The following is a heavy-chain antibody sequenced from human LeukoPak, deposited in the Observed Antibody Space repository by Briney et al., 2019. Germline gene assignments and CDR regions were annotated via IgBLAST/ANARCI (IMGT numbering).Heavy chain of an antibody. CDR2: IYYSGNT. CDR3: AREQEGSSSRLWYFDL. J-gene: IGHJ2*01. V-gene: IGHV4-39*07. Sequence: SETLSLTCTVSGVSISSSNSYWGWIRQPPGKGLEWIGSIYYSGNTYYNASLKSQVSISIDTSKNQFSLKLSSVTAADTAAYYCAREQEGSSSRLWYFDLWGRGTLVTVSS. D-gene: IGHD6-13*01. CDR1: GVSISSSNSY.